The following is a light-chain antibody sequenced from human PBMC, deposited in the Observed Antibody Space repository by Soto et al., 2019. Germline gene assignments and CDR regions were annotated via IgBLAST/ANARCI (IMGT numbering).Light chain of an antibody. Sequence: RASREISSSLAWYQQTPGKDKKIMIRRASSLNRGVPYRFSGGGAGTEFTLTISSLQPEDFATYYCQQTSAFPRNFGQGTKVDIK. J-gene: IGKJ1*01. V-gene: IGKV1-12*01. CDR2: RAS. CDR1: REISSS. CDR3: QQTSAFPRN.